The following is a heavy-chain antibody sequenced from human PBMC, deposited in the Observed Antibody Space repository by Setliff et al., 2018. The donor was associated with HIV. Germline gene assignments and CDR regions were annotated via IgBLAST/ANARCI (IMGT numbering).Heavy chain of an antibody. J-gene: IGHJ6*04. CDR2: IYYSGST. CDR1: GGSISSSSYY. V-gene: IGHV4-39*07. D-gene: IGHD3-3*01. CDR3: ARENYDFWSGSLNYMDV. Sequence: KPSETLSLTCTVSGGSISSSSYYWGWIRQPPGKGLEWIGSIYYSGSTYYSPSLKRRVTISVDTSKNQFSLKLRSVTAADTAVYYCARENYDFWSGSLNYMDVWGKGTTVTVSS.